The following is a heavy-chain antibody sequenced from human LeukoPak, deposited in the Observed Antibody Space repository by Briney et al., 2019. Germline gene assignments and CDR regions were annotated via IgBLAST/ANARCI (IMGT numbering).Heavy chain of an antibody. V-gene: IGHV4-4*07. CDR3: ARSPHRLIGHWFDP. J-gene: IGHJ5*02. CDR1: GGSINSYY. D-gene: IGHD3-16*01. Sequence: SETLSLTCTVSGGSINSYYWSWIRQPAGKGLEWIGRIFSSGNTIYNPSLQSRVTMSVDTSKNQCSLRLNSVTAADTAVYYCARSPHRLIGHWFDPWGQGTLVTVSS. CDR2: IFSSGNT.